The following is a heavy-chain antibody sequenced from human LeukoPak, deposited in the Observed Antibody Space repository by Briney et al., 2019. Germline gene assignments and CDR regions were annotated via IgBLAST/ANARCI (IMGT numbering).Heavy chain of an antibody. V-gene: IGHV4-59*01. Sequence: SETLSLTCTVSGVSISSYYWSWIRQPPGKGLEWLGYIYYSGSTNYNPSLKSRVTISVDTSKNQFSLKPSSVTAADTAVYYCARWGLVADPPYYYYGMDVWGQGTTVTVSS. CDR3: ARWGLVADPPYYYYGMDV. J-gene: IGHJ6*02. CDR1: GVSISSYY. D-gene: IGHD6-25*01. CDR2: IYYSGST.